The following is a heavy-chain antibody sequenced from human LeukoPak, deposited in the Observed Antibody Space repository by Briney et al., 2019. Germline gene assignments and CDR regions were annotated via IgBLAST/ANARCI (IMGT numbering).Heavy chain of an antibody. CDR3: ARQGYGGHSRGAADY. J-gene: IGHJ4*02. Sequence: GGSLRLSCAASGFTVSSSYKSWVRQSPGKGLEWVSVIYSGGSTYYADSVKGRFTISRDNSKNTLYLQMNSLRAEDTAVYYCARQGYGGHSRGAADYWGQGTLVTVSS. V-gene: IGHV3-53*01. CDR1: GFTVSSSY. CDR2: IYSGGST. D-gene: IGHD4-23*01.